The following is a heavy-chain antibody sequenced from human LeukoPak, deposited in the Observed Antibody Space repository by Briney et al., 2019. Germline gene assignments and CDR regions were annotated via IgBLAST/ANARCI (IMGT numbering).Heavy chain of an antibody. CDR1: GFTFSSYA. CDR2: ISGSGGST. J-gene: IGHJ4*02. Sequence: GGSLRLSCAASGFTFSSYAMSWVRQAPGKGLEWVSAISGSGGSTYYAGSVKGRFTISRDNSKNTLYLQMNSLRAEDTAVYYCAKDLPYCGGDCYSIDYWGQGTLVTVSS. CDR3: AKDLPYCGGDCYSIDY. D-gene: IGHD2-21*02. V-gene: IGHV3-23*01.